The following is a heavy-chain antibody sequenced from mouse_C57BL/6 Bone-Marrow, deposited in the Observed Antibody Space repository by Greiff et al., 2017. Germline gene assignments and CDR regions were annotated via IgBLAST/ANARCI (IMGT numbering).Heavy chain of an antibody. Sequence: EVKLMESGGGLVQPGGSMKLSCVASGFTFSNYWMNWVRQSPEKGLEWVAQIRLKSDNYATHYAESVKGRFTISRDGSKSNVHLQMKKLRAEDVGIDYCTVVATGGFDYWGQGTTLTVSS. J-gene: IGHJ2*01. D-gene: IGHD1-1*01. V-gene: IGHV6-3*01. CDR1: GFTFSNYW. CDR3: TVVATGGFDY. CDR2: IRLKSDNYAT.